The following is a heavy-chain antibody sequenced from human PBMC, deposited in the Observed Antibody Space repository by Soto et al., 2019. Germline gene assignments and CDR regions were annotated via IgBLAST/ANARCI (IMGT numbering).Heavy chain of an antibody. V-gene: IGHV4-31*03. Sequence: PSETLSLTCTVSGCSISSGGYYWSWIRQHPGKGLEWIGYIYYSGSTYYNPSLKSRVTISVDTSKNSLYLQMNSLKTEDTAVYNCAMLGGWSGGSNDMDVWGQGTTVTVSS. CDR1: GCSISSGGYY. D-gene: IGHD6-19*01. CDR2: IYYSGST. CDR3: AMLGGWSGGSNDMDV. J-gene: IGHJ6*02.